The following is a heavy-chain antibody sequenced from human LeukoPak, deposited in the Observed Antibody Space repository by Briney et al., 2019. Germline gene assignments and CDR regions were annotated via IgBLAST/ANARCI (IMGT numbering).Heavy chain of an antibody. J-gene: IGHJ4*02. CDR1: GFTFSSYA. Sequence: GGSLRLSCAASGFTFSSYAMHWVRQAPGKGLEWVAVISYDGSNKYYADSVKGRFTISRDNSKNTLYLQMNSLRAEDTALYYCAATSHDWYDHYWGQGTLATVSS. V-gene: IGHV3-30-3*01. CDR2: ISYDGSNK. CDR3: AATSHDWYDHY. D-gene: IGHD1-1*01.